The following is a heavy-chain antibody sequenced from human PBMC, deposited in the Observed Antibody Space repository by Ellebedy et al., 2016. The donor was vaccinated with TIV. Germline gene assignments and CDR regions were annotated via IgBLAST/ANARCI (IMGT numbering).Heavy chain of an antibody. D-gene: IGHD3-16*01. CDR3: VTWGQSYGR. V-gene: IGHV3-7*03. CDR2: INPDGSAA. Sequence: PGGSLRLSCAASGFTFSSHWMNWVRQAPGKGLEWVAHINPDGSAAYYVDSVKGRFTISRDNAKRSLFLQMNSLRVDDTAVYYCVTWGQSYGRWGQGSLVTISS. J-gene: IGHJ4*02. CDR1: GFTFSSHW.